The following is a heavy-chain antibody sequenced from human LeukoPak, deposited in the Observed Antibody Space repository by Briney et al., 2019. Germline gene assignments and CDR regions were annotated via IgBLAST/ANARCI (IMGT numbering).Heavy chain of an antibody. CDR3: AKVTSSSYFDY. CDR2: ISVSGGST. J-gene: IGHJ4*02. Sequence: PGGSLRLSCAASGFTFRSYAMNWVRQGPGKGLEWVSGISVSGGSTYYADSVKGRFTISRDNSKNTVYLQMNGVRAEDTALYYCAKVTSSSYFDYWGQGTLVTVSS. V-gene: IGHV3-23*01. CDR1: GFTFRSYA. D-gene: IGHD6-13*01.